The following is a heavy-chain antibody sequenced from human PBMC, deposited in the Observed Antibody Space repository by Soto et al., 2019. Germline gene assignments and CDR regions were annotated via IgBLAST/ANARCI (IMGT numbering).Heavy chain of an antibody. V-gene: IGHV3-23*01. Sequence: GGSLRLSCVASGFTFGSRAMSWVRQAPGEGLEWVSTITDTGGSTYYADSVKGRFTISRDNSKNTVYLQMNSLRGEDTAVYYCAKDKRKDRPYFDYWGQGTLVTVSS. CDR2: ITDTGGST. CDR1: GFTFGSRA. CDR3: AKDKRKDRPYFDY. J-gene: IGHJ4*02.